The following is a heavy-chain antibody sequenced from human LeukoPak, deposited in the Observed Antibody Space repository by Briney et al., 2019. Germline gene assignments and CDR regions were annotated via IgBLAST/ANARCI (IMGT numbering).Heavy chain of an antibody. CDR3: ATKGPRRGYFDY. Sequence: SETLSLTCTVSGGSVSSDSYYWSWIRQPPGKGLEWIGYIYYTGSTNYNPTLKSRVTISVDMSKNQFSLKLTSVTAADAAVYYCATKGPRRGYFDYWGQGTLVAVSS. V-gene: IGHV4-61*01. CDR1: GGSVSSDSYY. J-gene: IGHJ4*02. CDR2: IYYTGST.